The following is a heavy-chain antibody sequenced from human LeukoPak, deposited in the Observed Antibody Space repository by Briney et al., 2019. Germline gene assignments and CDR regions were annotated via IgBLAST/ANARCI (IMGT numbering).Heavy chain of an antibody. Sequence: GGSLRLSCAASGLTFSSYAMSWVRQAPGKGLEWVSAISGSGGSTYYADSVKGRFTISRDNSKNTLYLQMNSLRAEDTAVYYCAKASGSYYGSYWYFDLWGRGTLVTVSS. D-gene: IGHD1-26*01. J-gene: IGHJ2*01. V-gene: IGHV3-23*01. CDR3: AKASGSYYGSYWYFDL. CDR1: GLTFSSYA. CDR2: ISGSGGST.